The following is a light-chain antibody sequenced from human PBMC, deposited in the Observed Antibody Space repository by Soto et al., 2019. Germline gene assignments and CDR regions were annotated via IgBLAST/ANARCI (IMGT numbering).Light chain of an antibody. CDR2: KAS. CDR3: QHYSNLWT. Sequence: DIQMTQSPSTLSASVGDRVTITCRASQSISSWLAWYQQRPGKAPKLLIFKASSLESGVPSRFSGSGSGTEFTLTISSLQPEDFATYYCQHYSNLWTFGQGTKVEIK. V-gene: IGKV1-5*03. J-gene: IGKJ1*01. CDR1: QSISSW.